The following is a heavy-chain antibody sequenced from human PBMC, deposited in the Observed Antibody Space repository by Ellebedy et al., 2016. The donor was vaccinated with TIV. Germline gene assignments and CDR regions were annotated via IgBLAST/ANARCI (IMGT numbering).Heavy chain of an antibody. J-gene: IGHJ3*02. Sequence: GESLKISXKGSGYSFTSYWIGWVRQMPGKGLEWMGIIYPGDSDTRYSPSFQGQVTISADKSISTAYLQWSSLKASDTAMYYCARFASSKHSSGYPNPDAFDIWGQGTMVTVSS. D-gene: IGHD3-22*01. CDR2: IYPGDSDT. V-gene: IGHV5-51*01. CDR3: ARFASSKHSSGYPNPDAFDI. CDR1: GYSFTSYW.